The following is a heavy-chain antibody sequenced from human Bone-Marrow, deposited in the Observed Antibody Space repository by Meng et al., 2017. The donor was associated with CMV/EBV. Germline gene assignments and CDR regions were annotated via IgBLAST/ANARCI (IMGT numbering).Heavy chain of an antibody. CDR3: ARHPGVASDFDY. J-gene: IGHJ4*02. CDR2: IVPSDSST. Sequence: KTSGYPFTSHWITWVRQLPGEGLEWMGKIVPSDSSTHYGPSFQGHVPISRDKAISTAYLQWSSLRASDTAMYYCARHPGVASDFDYWGQGTLVTVSS. CDR1: GYPFTSHW. V-gene: IGHV5-10-1*01. D-gene: IGHD3-3*01.